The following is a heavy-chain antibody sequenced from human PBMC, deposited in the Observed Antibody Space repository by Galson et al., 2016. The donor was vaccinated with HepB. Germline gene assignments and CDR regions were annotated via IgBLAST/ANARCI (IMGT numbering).Heavy chain of an antibody. J-gene: IGHJ4*02. V-gene: IGHV3-30*18. D-gene: IGHD3-10*02. CDR3: AKRHEFCPPVGCSVDY. CDR2: DSMDGRRK. Sequence: LEWVAADSMDGRRKFYADSVKGRFTISRDNSNNMLFLQMSSLRVDDTAVYYCAKRHEFCPPVGCSVDYWGQGTLVSVSS.